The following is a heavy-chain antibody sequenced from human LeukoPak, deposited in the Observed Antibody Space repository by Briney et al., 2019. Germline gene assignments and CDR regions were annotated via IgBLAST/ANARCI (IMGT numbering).Heavy chain of an antibody. CDR2: IYYSGST. J-gene: IGHJ5*01. CDR1: YGSISSYY. CDR3: ARGSGWLPDS. V-gene: IGHV4-59*01. D-gene: IGHD6-19*01. Sequence: PSETLSLTCTVSYGSISSYYWSWIRQPPGKGLEWIGYIYYSGSTNYNPSLKSRVTISVDTSKNQFSLELSSVTAADTAMYYCARGSGWLPDSWGQGTLVSVSS.